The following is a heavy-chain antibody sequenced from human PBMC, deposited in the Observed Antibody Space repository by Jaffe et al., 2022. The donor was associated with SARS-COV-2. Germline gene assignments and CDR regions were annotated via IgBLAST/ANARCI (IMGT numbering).Heavy chain of an antibody. CDR3: ARVSIAARNIDY. Sequence: QVQLQESGPGLVKPSETLSLTCTVSGGSISSYYWSWIRQPPGKGLEWIGYIYYSGSTNYNPSLKSRVTISVDTSKNQFSLKLSSVTAADTAVYYCARVSIAARNIDYWGQGTLVTVSS. CDR1: GGSISSYY. CDR2: IYYSGST. D-gene: IGHD6-6*01. V-gene: IGHV4-59*01. J-gene: IGHJ4*02.